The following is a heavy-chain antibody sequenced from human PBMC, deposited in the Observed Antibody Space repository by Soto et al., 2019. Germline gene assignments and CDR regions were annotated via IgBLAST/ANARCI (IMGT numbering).Heavy chain of an antibody. CDR3: ARLACRKCYGSPSEY. V-gene: IGHV4-39*01. Sequence: QLQMQESGPGLVKPSETLSLTCSVSGGSISSSFYFWGWIRQRPGRGLEWIGSIYSSGNSYYNPCLESRVTISVDTSNNQYSLRVSSVTAAATAVYYCARLACRKCYGSPSEYWGQGSLVTVS. D-gene: IGHD3-16*01. CDR1: GGSISSSFYF. J-gene: IGHJ4*02. CDR2: IYSSGNS.